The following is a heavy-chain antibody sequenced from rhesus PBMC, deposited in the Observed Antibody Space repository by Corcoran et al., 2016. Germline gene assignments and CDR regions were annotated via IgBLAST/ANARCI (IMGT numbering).Heavy chain of an antibody. V-gene: IGHV4S10*01. CDR1: GGSISDSYR. CDR2: IYGSSMST. Sequence: QVQLQESGPGVVKPSETLSLTCAVSGGSISDSYRWSWIRQPPGKGLDWIGYIYGSSMSTNYNPSLKSRFTISKDTSKNQFSLKLSSVTAADTAVYYCAREDTAGTVIGYWGQGVLVTVSS. D-gene: IGHD5-30*01. J-gene: IGHJ4*01. CDR3: AREDTAGTVIGY.